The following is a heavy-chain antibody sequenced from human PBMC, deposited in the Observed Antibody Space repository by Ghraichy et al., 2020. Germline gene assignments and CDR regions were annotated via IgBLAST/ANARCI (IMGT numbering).Heavy chain of an antibody. CDR3: ARDDGDYDYGMDV. CDR1: GGSISSYY. J-gene: IGHJ6*02. V-gene: IGHV4-59*08. Sequence: SETLSLTCTVSGGSISSYYWSWIRQPPGKGLEWIGYIYYSGSTKYNPSLKSRVTISVDTSKNQFSVKLSSVTAADTAVYYCARDDGDYDYGMDVWGQGTTVTVSS. D-gene: IGHD4-17*01. CDR2: IYYSGST.